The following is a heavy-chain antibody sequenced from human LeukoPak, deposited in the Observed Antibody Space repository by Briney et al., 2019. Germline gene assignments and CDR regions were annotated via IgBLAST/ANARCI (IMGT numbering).Heavy chain of an antibody. CDR2: ISWNSGSI. D-gene: IGHD3-22*01. Sequence: PGRSLRLSCAASGFTFDDYAMHWVRQAPGKGLEWVSGISWNSGSIGYADSVKGRFTISRDNAKNSLYLQMNSLRAEDTALYYCAKADYYDSNGLGAFDIWGQGTMVTVSS. J-gene: IGHJ3*02. CDR1: GFTFDDYA. CDR3: AKADYYDSNGLGAFDI. V-gene: IGHV3-9*01.